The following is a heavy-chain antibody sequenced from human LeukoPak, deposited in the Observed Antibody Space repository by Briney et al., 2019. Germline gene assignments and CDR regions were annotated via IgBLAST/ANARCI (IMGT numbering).Heavy chain of an antibody. CDR3: AREARVGGALQY. J-gene: IGHJ4*02. Sequence: TGGSLRLSCAASGLTFSTYWMHWVRQAPGKGLAWVAHINPDGSIKTYANSVQGRVTISRDTAKDTLFLQMNSPRAEDTAVYYCAREARVGGALQYWGQGTPVTVSS. V-gene: IGHV3-74*03. D-gene: IGHD1-26*01. CDR1: GLTFSTYW. CDR2: INPDGSIK.